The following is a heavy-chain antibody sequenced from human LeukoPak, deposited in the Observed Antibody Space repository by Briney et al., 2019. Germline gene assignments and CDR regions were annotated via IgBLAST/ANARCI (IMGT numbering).Heavy chain of an antibody. CDR2: IRSKAYGATA. CDR1: GFTFCAYA. J-gene: IGHJ4*02. Sequence: GGSLRLSCSASGFTFCAYAMSWVRRAPGKGLEWVGFIRSKAYGATAEYAASVRGRFSISRDDSKSIAHLQMNSLKTDDTAVYYCTRSNCGGDCAIDYWGQGTLVTVSS. D-gene: IGHD2-21*02. CDR3: TRSNCGGDCAIDY. V-gene: IGHV3-49*04.